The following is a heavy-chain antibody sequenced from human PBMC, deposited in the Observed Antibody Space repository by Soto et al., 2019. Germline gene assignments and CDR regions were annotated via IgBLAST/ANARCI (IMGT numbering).Heavy chain of an antibody. D-gene: IGHD3-10*01. CDR2: IYYSGST. V-gene: IGHV4-59*01. CDR1: GGSISSYY. Sequence: SETLSLTCTVSGGSISSYYWSWIRQPPGKGLEWIGYIYYSGSTNYNPPLKSRVTISVDTSKNQFSLKLSSVTAADTAVYYCAREVKYYYGSGSPNKRAINWFDPWGQGTLVTVSS. J-gene: IGHJ5*02. CDR3: AREVKYYYGSGSPNKRAINWFDP.